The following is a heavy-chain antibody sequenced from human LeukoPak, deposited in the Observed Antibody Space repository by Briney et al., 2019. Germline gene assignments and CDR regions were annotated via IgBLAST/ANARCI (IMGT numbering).Heavy chain of an antibody. Sequence: PEGSLRLSCAASGFTFSSYDMNWVRQAPGKGLEWVSSISSRSTSIYYADSVKGRFTISRDNAKNSLYLQMNSLRAEDTAVYWCARDYIAYDPLGYWGQGTLVTVSS. D-gene: IGHD3-3*01. CDR2: ISSRSTSI. J-gene: IGHJ4*02. CDR3: ARDYIAYDPLGY. CDR1: GFTFSSYD. V-gene: IGHV3-21*01.